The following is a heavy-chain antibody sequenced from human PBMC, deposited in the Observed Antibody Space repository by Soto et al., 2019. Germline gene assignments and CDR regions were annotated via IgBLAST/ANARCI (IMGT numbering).Heavy chain of an antibody. CDR1: GFTFSSYE. Sequence: EVQLVESGGGLVQPGGSLRLSCAASGFTFSSYEMNWVRQAPGKGLEWVSHITSRSDTIYYADSVKGRFTISRDYAETSLYLQMNSLRAEDTAVYYCARSSGHYRPFDSWGQGTLVTVSS. V-gene: IGHV3-48*03. CDR2: ITSRSDTI. J-gene: IGHJ4*02. D-gene: IGHD3-22*01. CDR3: ARSSGHYRPFDS.